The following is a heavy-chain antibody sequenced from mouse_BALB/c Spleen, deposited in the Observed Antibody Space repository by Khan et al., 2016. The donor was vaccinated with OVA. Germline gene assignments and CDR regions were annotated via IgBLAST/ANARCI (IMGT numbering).Heavy chain of an antibody. D-gene: IGHD1-2*01. CDR1: DYTFTDYY. CDR2: IYPRSGNT. Sequence: QVQLQQSGAELARPGASVKLSCKASDYTFTDYYINWVKQRTGQGLEWIGEIYPRSGNTYYNEKFKGKATLTADKSSSIAYMQLSSLTSEDSAVYFCARRNYFGYTFAYWGQGTLVTVSA. CDR3: ARRNYFGYTFAY. J-gene: IGHJ3*01. V-gene: IGHV1-77*01.